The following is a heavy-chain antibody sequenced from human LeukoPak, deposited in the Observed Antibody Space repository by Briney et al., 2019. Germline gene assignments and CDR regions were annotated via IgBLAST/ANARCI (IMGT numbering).Heavy chain of an antibody. CDR2: IYSGGST. CDR3: ARVRGVVAWDL. CDR1: GFTVSSNY. J-gene: IGHJ2*01. Sequence: GGSLRLSCAASGFTVSSNYMSWVRQAPGKGLEWVSVIYSGGSTYYADSVKGRFTISRDNSKNTLYLQMKSLRAEDTAVYYCARVRGVVAWDLWGRGTLVTVSS. V-gene: IGHV3-53*01. D-gene: IGHD3-10*01.